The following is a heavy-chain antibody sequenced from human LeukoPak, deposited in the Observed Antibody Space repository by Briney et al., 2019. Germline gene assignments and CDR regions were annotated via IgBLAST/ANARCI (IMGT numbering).Heavy chain of an antibody. CDR3: AGDRLGYCSGGSCYRFDP. D-gene: IGHD2-15*01. J-gene: IGHJ5*02. CDR1: GYTFTDYY. CDR2: VDPEDGET. V-gene: IGHV1-69-2*01. Sequence: ASVKVSCKVSGYTFTDYYMHWVQQAPGKGLEWMGLVDPEDGETIYAEKFQGRVTITADTSTDTAYMELSSLRSEDTAVYYCAGDRLGYCSGGSCYRFDPWGQGTLVTVSS.